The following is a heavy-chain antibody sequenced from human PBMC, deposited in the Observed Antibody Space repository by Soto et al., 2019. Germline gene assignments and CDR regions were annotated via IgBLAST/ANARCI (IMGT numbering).Heavy chain of an antibody. Sequence: EVQLVESGGGLVQPGGSLRLSCAASGFTVSSSHMSWVRQAPGKGLEWVSVIYNGGSTYYADSVKGRFTLSRDNSKHSVSLQMTSLSAEDTAVYYCARVPGGGILNYWGQGTLVTVSS. CDR1: GFTVSSSH. J-gene: IGHJ4*02. D-gene: IGHD2-15*01. CDR2: IYNGGST. V-gene: IGHV3-66*01. CDR3: ARVPGGGILNY.